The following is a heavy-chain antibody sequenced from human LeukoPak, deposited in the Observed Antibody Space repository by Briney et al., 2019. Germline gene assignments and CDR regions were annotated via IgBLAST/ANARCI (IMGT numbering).Heavy chain of an antibody. D-gene: IGHD6-19*01. J-gene: IGHJ4*02. CDR3: VKDGDDSGWNYFDY. CDR2: ISYDGRNK. Sequence: GGSPRLSCAASGFPFSNHGMHWVRQAPGKGLEWVAVISYDGRNKYYADSVKGRFTISRDNSQNTLSLRMNSLRAEDTAVYYCVKDGDDSGWNYFDYWGQGTLVTVSS. V-gene: IGHV3-30*18. CDR1: GFPFSNHG.